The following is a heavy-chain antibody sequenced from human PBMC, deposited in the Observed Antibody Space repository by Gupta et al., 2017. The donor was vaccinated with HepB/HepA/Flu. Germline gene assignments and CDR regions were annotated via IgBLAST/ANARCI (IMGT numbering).Heavy chain of an antibody. V-gene: IGHV4-59*07. Sequence: QVQLQESGPRLVKPSDTLSLTCTCSRGPIHHHYWTWIRQPPGKGLEWMGYVYHTGTTNYNPALKTRLTMSIDASENQVSLQLTSAAPADTAVYYCATLYIDYSGKNYYSGMDVWGQGTAVTV. J-gene: IGHJ6*02. CDR3: ATLYIDYSGKNYYSGMDV. D-gene: IGHD4-23*01. CDR2: VYHTGTT. CDR1: RGPIHHHY.